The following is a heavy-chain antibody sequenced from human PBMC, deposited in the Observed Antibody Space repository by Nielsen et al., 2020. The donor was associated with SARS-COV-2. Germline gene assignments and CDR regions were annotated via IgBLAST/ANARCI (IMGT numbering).Heavy chain of an antibody. CDR1: GFTFSGST. CDR3: ARDRVLENPYWYFDL. Sequence: GGSLRLSCAASGFTFSGSTMHWVRQASGRGLEWLGRIRSKSHSYETVYAVSVRDRFTISRDDSENTAYLQMNSLRTEDTAVYYCARDRVLENPYWYFDLWGRGTLVTVSS. D-gene: IGHD2-8*02. V-gene: IGHV3-73*01. CDR2: IRSKSHSYET. J-gene: IGHJ2*01.